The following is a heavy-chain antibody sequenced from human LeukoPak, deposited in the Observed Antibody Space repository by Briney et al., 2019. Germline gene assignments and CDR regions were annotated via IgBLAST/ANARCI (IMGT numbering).Heavy chain of an antibody. CDR3: ARDWRYYGSGAASH. J-gene: IGHJ4*02. CDR1: GFTFSSYW. D-gene: IGHD3-10*01. CDR2: IKQDGSEK. Sequence: GGSLRLSCAASGFTFSSYWMSWVRQAPGKGLEWVANIKQDGSEKYYVDSVKGRFTISRDNAKNSLYLQMNSLRVEDTAVYHCARDWRYYGSGAASHWGQGILVTVSS. V-gene: IGHV3-7*01.